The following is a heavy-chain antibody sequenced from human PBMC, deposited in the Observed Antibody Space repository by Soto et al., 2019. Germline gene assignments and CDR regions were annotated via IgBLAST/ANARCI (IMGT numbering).Heavy chain of an antibody. CDR3: ARDRSPLVLYYYYFYGMDV. D-gene: IGHD6-6*01. Sequence: GGSLRLSCAASGFTFISYAMHWVLQAPGKGLEWVAVISYDGSNKYYADSVKGRFTISRDNSKNTLYLQMNSLRAEDTAVYYCARDRSPLVLYYYYFYGMDVWGQGTTVTVSS. CDR2: ISYDGSNK. CDR1: GFTFISYA. V-gene: IGHV3-30-3*01. J-gene: IGHJ6*02.